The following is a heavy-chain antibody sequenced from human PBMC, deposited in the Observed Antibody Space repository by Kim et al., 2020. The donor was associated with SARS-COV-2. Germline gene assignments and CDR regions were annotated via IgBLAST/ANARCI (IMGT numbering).Heavy chain of an antibody. CDR3: AKDPLDILTGYPDY. Sequence: GGSLRLSCAASGFTFDDYAMHWVRQAPGKGLEWVSGISWNSGSIGYADSVKGRFTISRDNAKNSLYLQMNSLRAEDTALYYCAKDPLDILTGYPDYWGQGTLVTVSS. CDR1: GFTFDDYA. D-gene: IGHD3-9*01. V-gene: IGHV3-9*01. CDR2: ISWNSGSI. J-gene: IGHJ4*02.